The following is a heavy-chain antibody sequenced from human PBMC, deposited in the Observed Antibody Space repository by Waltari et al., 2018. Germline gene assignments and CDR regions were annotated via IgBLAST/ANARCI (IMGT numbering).Heavy chain of an antibody. CDR2: IYHSGST. CDR1: GYSISSGYY. J-gene: IGHJ3*02. Sequence: QVQLQESGPGLVKPSETLSLTCAVSGYSISSGYYWGWIRQPPGKGLEWIGSIYHSGSTYYNPSLNSRVTLSVDPSKNQFSLKLSSVTAADTAVYYCARLLRWREDAFDIWGQGTMVTVSS. D-gene: IGHD3-3*01. CDR3: ARLLRWREDAFDI. V-gene: IGHV4-38-2*01.